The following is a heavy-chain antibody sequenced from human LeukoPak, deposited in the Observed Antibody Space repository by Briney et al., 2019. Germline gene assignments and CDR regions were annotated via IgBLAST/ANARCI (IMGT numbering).Heavy chain of an antibody. CDR1: GFPFSRYA. CDR2: FSGSCGST. CDR3: AKAEIGCSIPVITVFDM. J-gene: IGHJ3*02. D-gene: IGHD1-20*01. Sequence: GGPLRLSCASSGFPFSRYAMSWAPEAPGKGVEGVSVFSGSCGSTYHAHSVKGRLPIPRDHHNNTLYLKKNSQRAEHTSVYFCAKAEIGCSIPVITVFDMWGQGTILTV. V-gene: IGHV3-23*01.